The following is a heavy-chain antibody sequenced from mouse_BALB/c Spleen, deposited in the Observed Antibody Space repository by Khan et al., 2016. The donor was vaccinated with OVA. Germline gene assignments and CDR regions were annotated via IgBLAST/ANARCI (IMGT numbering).Heavy chain of an antibody. D-gene: IGHD1-1*02. CDR3: ASAWWDVFAY. Sequence: QVQLQQSGPELVKPGASVKMSCKASGYTFTDYVMNWVKQRNGQGLEWIGQIYPGSDSTYYNEKFKGKATLTTDRSSNTAYMQLRNLTSEDSAVCFCASAWWDVFAYWGQGTLVTVSA. J-gene: IGHJ3*01. CDR1: GYTFTDYV. V-gene: IGHV1-77*01. CDR2: IYPGSDST.